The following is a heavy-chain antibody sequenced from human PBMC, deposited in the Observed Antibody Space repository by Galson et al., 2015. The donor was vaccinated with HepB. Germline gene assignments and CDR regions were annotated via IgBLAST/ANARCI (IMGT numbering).Heavy chain of an antibody. J-gene: IGHJ6*02. CDR1: GDSVSSNSAA. CDR3: ARLELVVGPNYYYYYGMDV. CDR2: TYYRSKWYN. V-gene: IGHV6-1*01. Sequence: CAISGDSVSSNSAAWNWIRQSPSRGLEWLGRTYYRSKWYNDYAVSVKSRITINPDTSKNQFSLQLNSVTPEDTAVYYCARLELVVGPNYYYYYGMDVWGQGTLVTVSS. D-gene: IGHD2-2*01.